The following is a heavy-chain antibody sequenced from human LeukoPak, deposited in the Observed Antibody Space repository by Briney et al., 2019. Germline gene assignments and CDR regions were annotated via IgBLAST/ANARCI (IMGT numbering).Heavy chain of an antibody. CDR3: ARAHFGTNNWFDP. Sequence: SQTLSLTCTVSGGSISSGSYYWSWIRQPAGKGLEWIGRIYTSGSTNYNPSLKSRVTISVDTSKNQFSLKLSSVTAADTAVYYCARAHFGTNNWFDPWGQGTLVTVSS. CDR1: GGSISSGSYY. J-gene: IGHJ5*02. V-gene: IGHV4-61*02. D-gene: IGHD2-8*01. CDR2: IYTSGST.